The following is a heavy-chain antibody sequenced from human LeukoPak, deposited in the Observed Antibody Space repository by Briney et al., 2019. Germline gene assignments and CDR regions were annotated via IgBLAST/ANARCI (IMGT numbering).Heavy chain of an antibody. J-gene: IGHJ6*02. CDR2: INHSGST. CDR1: GGSFSGYY. Sequence: SETLSLTCAVYGGSFSGYYWSWIRQPPGKGLEWIGEINHSGSTNYDPSLKSRVTISVDTSKNQFSLKLSSVTAADTAVYYCARGLGIAARTPPQYYYYYYGMDVWGQGTTVTVSS. D-gene: IGHD6-25*01. CDR3: ARGLGIAARTPPQYYYYYYGMDV. V-gene: IGHV4-34*01.